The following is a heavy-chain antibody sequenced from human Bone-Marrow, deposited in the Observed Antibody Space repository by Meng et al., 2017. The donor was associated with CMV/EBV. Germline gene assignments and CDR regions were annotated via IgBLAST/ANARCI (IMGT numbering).Heavy chain of an antibody. J-gene: IGHJ4*02. CDR2: ISSNGGST. V-gene: IGHV3-64*02. CDR3: ARGDYGDH. CDR1: GFTFSSYA. Sequence: GESLKISCAASGFTFSSYAMHWVRQAPGKGLEYVSAISSNGGSTYYADSVKGRFTISRDNSKNTLYLQMGSLRAEDMAVYYCARGDYGDHWGQTTLATVSS.